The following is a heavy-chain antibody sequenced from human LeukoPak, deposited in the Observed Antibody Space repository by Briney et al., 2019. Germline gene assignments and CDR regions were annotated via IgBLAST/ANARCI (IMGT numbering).Heavy chain of an antibody. D-gene: IGHD2-2*01. J-gene: IGHJ6*03. CDR2: IYFSGGT. Sequence: SETLSLTCTASGDSINSYYWSWIRQPPGKGLEWIGYIYFSGGTNYNPSLKSRVTISASTSKNHFPPQLPSVTAADTAVDYYARDMGYSRTRGQYYYYMDVWGKGTTVTVSS. V-gene: IGHV4-59*01. CDR3: ARDMGYSRTRGQYYYYMDV. CDR1: GDSINSYY.